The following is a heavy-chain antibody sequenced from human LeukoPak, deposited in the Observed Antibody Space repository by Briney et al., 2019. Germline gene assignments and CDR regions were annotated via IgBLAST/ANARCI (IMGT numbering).Heavy chain of an antibody. D-gene: IGHD3/OR15-3a*01. CDR2: INLDGTEE. CDR3: ASGRHDFLH. V-gene: IGHV3-7*01. Sequence: GGSLRLSCAASRFVFTTYWMTWVRQAPGKGLEWVANINLDGTEEHYVDSSLKGRFTISRDNAKNSLYLQMNSLRVEDTAVYYCASGRHDFLHWGQGTLVPVSS. J-gene: IGHJ4*02. CDR1: RFVFTTYW.